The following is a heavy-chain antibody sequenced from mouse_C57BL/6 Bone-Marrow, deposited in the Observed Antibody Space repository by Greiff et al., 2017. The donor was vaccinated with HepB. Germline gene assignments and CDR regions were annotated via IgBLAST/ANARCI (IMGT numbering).Heavy chain of an antibody. J-gene: IGHJ3*01. CDR2: IHPNSGST. CDR1: GYTFTSYW. V-gene: IGHV1-64*01. CDR3: MVYGYDGFAY. Sequence: QVQLQQSGAELVKPGASVKLSCKASGYTFTSYWMHWVKQRPGQGLEWIGMIHPNSGSTNYNEKFKSKATLTVDKSSSTAYMQLSSLTSEDSAVYYCMVYGYDGFAYWGQGTLGTVSA. D-gene: IGHD2-2*01.